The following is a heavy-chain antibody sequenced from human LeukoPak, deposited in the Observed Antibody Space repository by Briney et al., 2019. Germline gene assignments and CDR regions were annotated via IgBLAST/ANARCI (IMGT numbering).Heavy chain of an antibody. CDR3: ASLYYGSGSPRGY. J-gene: IGHJ4*02. D-gene: IGHD3-10*01. Sequence: SETLSLTCTVSNGSISSHYWSWIRQPPGKGLEWIGLIYSSGYTNYNPSLKSRVTISVDTSRNQFSLKLSSATAADTAVYYCASLYYGSGSPRGYWGQGTLVTVSS. V-gene: IGHV4-59*11. CDR2: IYSSGYT. CDR1: NGSISSHY.